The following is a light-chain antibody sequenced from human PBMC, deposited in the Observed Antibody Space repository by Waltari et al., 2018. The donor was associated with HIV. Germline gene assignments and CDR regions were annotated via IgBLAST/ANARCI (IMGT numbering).Light chain of an antibody. V-gene: IGLV2-8*01. CDR3: ASYAGRNTLV. CDR1: ASDVGAYNY. J-gene: IGLJ2*01. Sequence: QSALTQPPSASGSPGQSVTISCTGKASDVGAYNYVSWYQQHPGKPPNLIIYEVFKRPPGVPDRFSGSKSGNTASLTVSGLQAEDEANYYCASYAGRNTLVFGGGTKLTVL. CDR2: EVF.